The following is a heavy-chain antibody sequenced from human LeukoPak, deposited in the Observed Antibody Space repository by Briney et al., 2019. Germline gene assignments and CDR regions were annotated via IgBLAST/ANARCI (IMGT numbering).Heavy chain of an antibody. D-gene: IGHD3-22*01. CDR1: GYTLTELS. J-gene: IGHJ4*02. CDR3: ATGLGNYYDSSGYSGDY. CDR2: FDPEDGET. V-gene: IGHV1-24*01. Sequence: ASVKVSCKVSGYTLTELSMHWVRQARGKGLEWMGGFDPEDGETIYAQKFQGRVTMTEDTSTDTAYMELSSLRSEDTAVYYCATGLGNYYDSSGYSGDYWGQGTLVTVSS.